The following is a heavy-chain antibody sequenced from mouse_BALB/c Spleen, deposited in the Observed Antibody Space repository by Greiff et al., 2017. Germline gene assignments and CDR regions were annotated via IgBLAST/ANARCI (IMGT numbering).Heavy chain of an antibody. V-gene: IGHV1S81*02. CDR2: INPSNGRT. J-gene: IGHJ4*01. Sequence: QVQLKQPGAELVKPGASVKLSCKASGYTFTSYWMHWVKQRPGQGLEWIGEINPSNGRTNYNEKFKSKATLTVDKSSSTAYMQLSSLTSEDSAVYYCAIEGVYYAMDYWGQGTSVTVSS. CDR3: AIEGVYYAMDY. CDR1: GYTFTSYW.